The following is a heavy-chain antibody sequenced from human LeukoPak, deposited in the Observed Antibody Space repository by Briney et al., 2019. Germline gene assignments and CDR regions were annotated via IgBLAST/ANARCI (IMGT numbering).Heavy chain of an antibody. D-gene: IGHD3-22*01. V-gene: IGHV1-2*02. J-gene: IGHJ4*02. Sequence: GASVKVSCKASGYTFSGYYLHWVRQAPGQGLEWMGWINPNSGGYAQKFQGRVTMTWDTSISTAYMELSSLRSDDTAVYYCARGHDSSAHYSGPGEYWGQGTLVTVSS. CDR1: GYTFSGYY. CDR2: INPNSGG. CDR3: ARGHDSSAHYSGPGEY.